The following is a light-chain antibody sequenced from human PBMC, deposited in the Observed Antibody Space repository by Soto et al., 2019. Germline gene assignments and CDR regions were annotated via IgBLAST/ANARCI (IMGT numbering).Light chain of an antibody. V-gene: IGKV4-1*01. CDR3: QQYYSPPRT. CDR2: WAS. Sequence: TQRPDSVSASKGKRATINCKSRQRGLYSSNNKNYLAWYQKKPGQPPKLLIYWASTRESGVPDRFSGSGSGTDFTLTISSLQAEDVAVYYCQQYYSPPRTFGDGTKVDIK. CDR1: QRGLYSSNNKNY. J-gene: IGKJ1*01.